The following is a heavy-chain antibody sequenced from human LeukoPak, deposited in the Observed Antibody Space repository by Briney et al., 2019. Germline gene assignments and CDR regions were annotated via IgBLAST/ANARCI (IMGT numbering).Heavy chain of an antibody. J-gene: IGHJ4*02. CDR3: ARDSSGYYYGSDY. V-gene: IGHV3-33*01. CDR2: IYYDGSNI. D-gene: IGHD3-22*01. Sequence: PGRSLTLSCAASEFTFTTYGMHWVRQAPGKGLEWVAFIYYDGSNIYYADYVKGRFTISRDNSKNTLYLQMNSLRAEDTAVYYCARDSSGYYYGSDYWGQGTLVTVSS. CDR1: EFTFTTYG.